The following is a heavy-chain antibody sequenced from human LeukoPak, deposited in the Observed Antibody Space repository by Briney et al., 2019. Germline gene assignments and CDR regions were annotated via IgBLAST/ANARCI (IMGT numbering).Heavy chain of an antibody. V-gene: IGHV3-74*01. J-gene: IGHJ3*02. CDR1: GFTFSSYW. Sequence: GGSLRLSCAASGFTFSSYWMHWVRQAPGKGLVWISRINSDGSSTSYADSVKGRFTISRDNSKNTLYLQMNSLRAEDTAVYYCAKDTEYSGSYFAFDIWGQGTMVTVSS. D-gene: IGHD1-26*01. CDR3: AKDTEYSGSYFAFDI. CDR2: INSDGSST.